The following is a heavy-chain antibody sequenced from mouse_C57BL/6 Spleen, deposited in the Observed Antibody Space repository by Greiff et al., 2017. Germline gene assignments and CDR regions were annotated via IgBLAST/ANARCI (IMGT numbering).Heavy chain of an antibody. CDR2: IDPEDGDT. J-gene: IGHJ2*01. CDR1: GFNIKDYY. CDR3: TPIYYGKEHYFDY. D-gene: IGHD2-1*01. Sequence: VQLKQSGAELVRPGASVKLSCTASGFNIKDYYMHWVKQRPEQGLEWIGRIDPEDGDTEYAPKFQGKATMTADTSSNTAYLQLSSLTSEDTAVYYCTPIYYGKEHYFDYWGQGTTLTVSS. V-gene: IGHV14-1*01.